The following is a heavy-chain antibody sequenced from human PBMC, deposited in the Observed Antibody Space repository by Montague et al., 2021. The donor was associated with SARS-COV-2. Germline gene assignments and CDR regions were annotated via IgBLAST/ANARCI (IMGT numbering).Heavy chain of an antibody. CDR3: AREQGYNWNYYYYYGMEV. V-gene: IGHV4-39*07. J-gene: IGHJ6*04. D-gene: IGHD1-20*01. Sequence: YYNPSLKSRVTISVDTSKNQFSLKLSSVTAADTAVYYCAREQGYNWNYYYYYGMEVCGKG.